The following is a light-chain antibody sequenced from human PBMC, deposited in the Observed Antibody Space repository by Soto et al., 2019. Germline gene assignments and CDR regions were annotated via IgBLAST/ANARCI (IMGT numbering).Light chain of an antibody. J-gene: IGKJ4*01. V-gene: IGKV4-1*01. CDR2: WAS. CDR1: QTVLYSSNNKNY. Sequence: DIVMTQSPDSLAVSLGERATINCKSSQTVLYSSNNKNYLAWYQQKPGQPPKLLIYWASTRESGVPDRFSGSGSGTDFTLTIDSLQAEDVAVYYCQQYYSNPLTFGGGTKVELK. CDR3: QQYYSNPLT.